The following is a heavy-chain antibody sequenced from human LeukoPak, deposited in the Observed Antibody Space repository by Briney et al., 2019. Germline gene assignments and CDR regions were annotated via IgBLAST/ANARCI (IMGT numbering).Heavy chain of an antibody. V-gene: IGHV4-59*01. Sequence: SETLSLTCSVSGIPLSNYYWNWIRQSPGKGLEWIGYIYYSGSTDYNPSLKSRVTMSIDMSKRQFSLELSSVTAADTAVYYCARGGVVGRMLRGSNWFDPWGPGTLVAVSS. D-gene: IGHD3-10*01. CDR2: IYYSGST. CDR1: GIPLSNYY. J-gene: IGHJ5*02. CDR3: ARGGVVGRMLRGSNWFDP.